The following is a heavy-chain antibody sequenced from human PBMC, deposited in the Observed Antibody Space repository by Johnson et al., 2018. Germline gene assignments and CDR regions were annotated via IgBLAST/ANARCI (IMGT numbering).Heavy chain of an antibody. CDR1: GFTFSSYG. V-gene: IGHV3-30*03. J-gene: IGHJ3*02. Sequence: QVQLVQSGGGVVQPGRSLRLSCAASGFTFSSYGMHWVRQAPGKGLEWVAVISYDGSNKYYADSVKGRFTISRDNSKNTLYLQMNSLRAEDTAVYYCARGFGGSYYGNAFDIWGQGTMVTVSS. D-gene: IGHD1-26*01. CDR3: ARGFGGSYYGNAFDI. CDR2: ISYDGSNK.